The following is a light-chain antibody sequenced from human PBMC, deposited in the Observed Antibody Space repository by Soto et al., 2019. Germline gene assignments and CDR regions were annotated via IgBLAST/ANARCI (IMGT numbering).Light chain of an antibody. CDR2: YDD. Sequence: QSVLTQPPSVSDAHRQRVTIFCSGSSSNIGNNAVNWYQQLPGKAPKLLIYYDDLLPSGVSDRFSGSKSGTSASLAISGLQSEDEADYYCAAWDDSLNVVVFGGGTKVTVL. J-gene: IGLJ2*01. V-gene: IGLV1-36*01. CDR3: AAWDDSLNVVV. CDR1: SSNIGNNA.